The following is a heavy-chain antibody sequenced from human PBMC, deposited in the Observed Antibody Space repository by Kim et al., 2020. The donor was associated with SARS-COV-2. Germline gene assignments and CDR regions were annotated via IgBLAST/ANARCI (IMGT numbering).Heavy chain of an antibody. CDR2: ISWNSGSI. D-gene: IGHD1-26*01. J-gene: IGHJ4*02. Sequence: GGSLRLSCAASGFTFDDYAMHWVQQAPGKGLEWVSGISWNSGSIGYADSVKGRFTISRDNAKNSLYLQMNSLRAEDTALYYCAKGAGGSYYGFDYWGQGTLVTVSS. V-gene: IGHV3-9*01. CDR1: GFTFDDYA. CDR3: AKGAGGSYYGFDY.